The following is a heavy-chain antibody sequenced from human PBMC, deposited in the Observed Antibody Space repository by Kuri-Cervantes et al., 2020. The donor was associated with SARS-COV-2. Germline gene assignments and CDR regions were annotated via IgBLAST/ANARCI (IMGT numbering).Heavy chain of an antibody. V-gene: IGHV3-74*01. J-gene: IGHJ4*02. CDR2: SKYDGGSP. CDR1: GFSLSGFW. CDR3: ARDSSRWYRQAASGHS. Sequence: GESLKISCAASGFSLSGFWMHWVRQVPGKGPVWVARSKYDGGSPSYADSVRGRFTISRDNAKNMLYLQMNSLRAEDTALYYCARDSSRWYRQAASGHSWGQGTLVTVSS. D-gene: IGHD6-13*01.